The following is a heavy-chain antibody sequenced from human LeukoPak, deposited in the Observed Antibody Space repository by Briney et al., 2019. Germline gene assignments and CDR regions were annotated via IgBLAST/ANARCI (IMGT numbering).Heavy chain of an antibody. J-gene: IGHJ4*02. V-gene: IGHV1-8*03. Sequence: GASVKVSCKASGYTFSNYDINWVRQATGQGLEWMGWMNPNSGNTGYAQKFQGRVTITRNTSIRTAYMELSSLRSEDTAMYYCAKDRSLRQQMALGTFHYWGQGTLVTVSS. CDR1: GYTFSNYD. CDR2: MNPNSGNT. CDR3: AKDRSLRQQMALGTFHY. D-gene: IGHD6-13*01.